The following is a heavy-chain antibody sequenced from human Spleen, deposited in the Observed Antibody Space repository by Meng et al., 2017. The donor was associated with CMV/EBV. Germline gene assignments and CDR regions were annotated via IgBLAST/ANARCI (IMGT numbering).Heavy chain of an antibody. V-gene: IGHV3-66*02. CDR1: GFTVGSNY. D-gene: IGHD3-10*01. J-gene: IGHJ4*02. CDR3: ARGRYGSELF. Sequence: GGSLRLSCVASGFTVGSNYLTWVRQAPGKGLAWVSPIYHGGTTKYADSVKGRFTISTDISENTLHLLMTSLRTEDTATYYCARGRYGSELFWGRGTLVTVSS. CDR2: IYHGGTT.